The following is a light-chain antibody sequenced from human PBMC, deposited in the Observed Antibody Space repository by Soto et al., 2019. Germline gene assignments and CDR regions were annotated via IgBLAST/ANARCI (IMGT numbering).Light chain of an antibody. V-gene: IGKV3-11*01. Sequence: EIVMRESPATLSVSPGERATLSCRASQSVSSNLAWYQQKPGQAPRLLIYDASNRATGIPARFSGSGSGTDFTLTISSLEPEDFAVYYCQQRSNWPLTFGGGTKVDI. CDR1: QSVSSN. CDR2: DAS. CDR3: QQRSNWPLT. J-gene: IGKJ4*01.